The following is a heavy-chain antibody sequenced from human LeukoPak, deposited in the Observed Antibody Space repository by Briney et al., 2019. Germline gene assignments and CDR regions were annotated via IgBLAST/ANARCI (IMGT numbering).Heavy chain of an antibody. CDR3: ARDLSGDDDFWSGYYTNYFDP. J-gene: IGHJ5*02. Sequence: GGSLRLSCAASGFTFSSYNMNWVRQAPAKGLEWVSYISSSSRTIYYAESVKGRFTISRDKAKNSLYLQMNSLRAEDTAVYYCARDLSGDDDFWSGYYTNYFDPWGQGTLVTVSS. CDR1: GFTFSSYN. D-gene: IGHD3-3*01. V-gene: IGHV3-48*01. CDR2: ISSSSRTI.